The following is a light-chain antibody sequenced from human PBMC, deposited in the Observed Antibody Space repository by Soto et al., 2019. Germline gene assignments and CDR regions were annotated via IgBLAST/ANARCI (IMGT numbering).Light chain of an antibody. CDR2: DAS. V-gene: IGKV1-33*01. J-gene: IGKJ5*01. CDR1: QDISNY. CDR3: QQYDNLPIT. Sequence: DIQMTQSPSSLSASVGDRVTITCQARQDISNYLNWYQQKPGKAPKLLIYDASKLETGVPSRFSGSGSGTDLTFTISSLQPEDISTYYCQQYDNLPITFGQGTRLEIK.